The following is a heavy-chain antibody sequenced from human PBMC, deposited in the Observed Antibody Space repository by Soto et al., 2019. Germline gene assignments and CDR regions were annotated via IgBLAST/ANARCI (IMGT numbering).Heavy chain of an antibody. V-gene: IGHV1-2*02. J-gene: IGHJ4*02. D-gene: IGHD6-19*01. CDR2: INPNSGGT. CDR1: GYTFTAYY. CDR3: ARPSWAGTGGTFDY. Sequence: GASVKVSCKASGYTFTAYYMHWVRQAPGQGLEWMGWINPNSGGTNYAQKFQGRVTMTRDTSISIAYMELSRLRSDDTAVYYCARPSWAGTGGTFDYWGQGTLVTVSS.